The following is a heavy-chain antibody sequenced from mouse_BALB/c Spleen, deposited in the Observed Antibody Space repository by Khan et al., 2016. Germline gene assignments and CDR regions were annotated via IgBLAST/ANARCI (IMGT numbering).Heavy chain of an antibody. CDR1: GYAFSSYW. CDR3: ARWGATDY. CDR2: IYPGDGDT. V-gene: IGHV1-80*01. Sequence: QVQLQQPGAELVRPGSSVKISCKAAGYAFSSYWMNWVKQRPGQGLEWIGKIYPGDGDTNYNGKFKGKATLTADKSSSTAYMQLSSLTSEDSAVYFCARWGATDYWGQGTTLTVSS. J-gene: IGHJ2*01. D-gene: IGHD3-1*01.